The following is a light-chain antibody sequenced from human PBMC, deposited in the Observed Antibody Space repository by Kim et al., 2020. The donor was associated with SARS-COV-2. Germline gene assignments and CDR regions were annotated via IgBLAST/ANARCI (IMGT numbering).Light chain of an antibody. V-gene: IGKV4-1*01. CDR3: QQYFTTRT. CDR1: QSVLYNSNNKNY. Sequence: DIVMTQSPDSLAVSLGERATINCKSSQSVLYNSNNKNYLAWYQQKPGQPPKLLIYWASTRESGVPDRFSASGSGTDFTLTISSLQAEDVAVYYCQQYFTTRTFGQGTKVEIK. CDR2: WAS. J-gene: IGKJ1*01.